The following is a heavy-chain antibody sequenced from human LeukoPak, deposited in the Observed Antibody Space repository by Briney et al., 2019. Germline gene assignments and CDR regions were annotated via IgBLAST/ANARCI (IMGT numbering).Heavy chain of an antibody. V-gene: IGHV4-30-4*01. J-gene: IGHJ6*02. CDR3: ARDYDILTGYGMDV. CDR1: GGSISSGDYY. D-gene: IGHD3-9*01. CDR2: IYYSGST. Sequence: SETLSLTCTVSGGSISSGDYYWSWIRQPPGKGLEWIGYIYYSGSTYYNPSLKSRVTISVDTSKNQLSLKLSSVTAADTAVYYCARDYDILTGYGMDVWGQGTTVTVSS.